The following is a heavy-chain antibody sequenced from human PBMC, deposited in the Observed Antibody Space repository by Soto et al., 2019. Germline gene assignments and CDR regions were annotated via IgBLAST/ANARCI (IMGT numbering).Heavy chain of an antibody. Sequence: QVQLVQSGAEVRKPGASVKLSCQASGYTFTHYYIHWVRQAPGQGLEWLGMINPDTGTTSYAQTFRGRVTLTTDTSASTVYSELSGLAAEDTAVYYCASCPIYGGDSYFAYWGQGTLVTVSS. CDR2: INPDTGTT. CDR1: GYTFTHYY. D-gene: IGHD2-21*01. CDR3: ASCPIYGGDSYFAY. V-gene: IGHV1-46*01. J-gene: IGHJ4*02.